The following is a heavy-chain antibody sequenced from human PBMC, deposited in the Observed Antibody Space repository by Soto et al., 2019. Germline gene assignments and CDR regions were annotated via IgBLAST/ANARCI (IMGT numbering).Heavy chain of an antibody. CDR3: ARSITLAGDY. J-gene: IGHJ4*02. CDR1: GYTFTSYA. Sequence: QVQLVQSGAEVKKPGASVKVSCKASGYTFTSYAMHWVRQAPGQRLEWMGWINDGNGNTKYSQKFQGRVTITRDTSASTAYMELSSRRSEGTAVYYCARSITLAGDYWGQGTLVTVSS. V-gene: IGHV1-3*01. CDR2: INDGNGNT. D-gene: IGHD1-20*01.